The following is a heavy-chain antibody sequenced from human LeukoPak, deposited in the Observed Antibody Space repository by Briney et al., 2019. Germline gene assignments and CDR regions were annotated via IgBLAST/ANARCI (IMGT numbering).Heavy chain of an antibody. CDR2: ISTSSIYI. CDR1: AVTFSNYW. V-gene: IGHV3-21*01. J-gene: IGHJ4*02. Sequence: GGSLRLSCAASAVTFSNYWMSWVRQAPGKGLEWVSSISTSSIYIYYADSVKGRFTISRDNAKNSLYLQMNSLRAEDTAVYYCAKVRWDNSGWYYLDSWGQGTLVTVSS. CDR3: AKVRWDNSGWYYLDS. D-gene: IGHD6-19*01.